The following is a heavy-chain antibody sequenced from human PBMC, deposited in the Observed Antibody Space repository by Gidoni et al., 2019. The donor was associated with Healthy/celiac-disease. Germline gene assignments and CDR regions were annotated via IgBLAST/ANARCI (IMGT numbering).Heavy chain of an antibody. V-gene: IGHV4-31*03. CDR1: GGSIRSGGYY. CDR2: IYYSGST. Sequence: QVQLQESGPGLVKPSQTLSLPCTVSGGSIRSGGYYWRWIRQHPGKGLEWIGYIYYSGSTYYNPSLKSRVTIAVDTSKNQFSLKLSSVTAADTAVYYCARLSDGYVWGSYRSFDYWGQGTLVTVAS. D-gene: IGHD3-16*02. J-gene: IGHJ4*02. CDR3: ARLSDGYVWGSYRSFDY.